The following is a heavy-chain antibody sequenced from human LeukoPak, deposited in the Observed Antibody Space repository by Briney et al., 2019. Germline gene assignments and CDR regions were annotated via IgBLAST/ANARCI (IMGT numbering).Heavy chain of an antibody. CDR3: ARYYDSSGYPYY. CDR2: INPNSGGT. D-gene: IGHD3-22*01. CDR1: GYTFTGYY. J-gene: IGHJ4*02. V-gene: IGHV1-2*02. Sequence: ASVKVSCKXSGYTFTGYYMHWVRQAPGQGLEWMGWINPNSGGTNYAQKFQGRVTMTRDTSISTAYMELSRLRADDTAVYYCARYYDSSGYPYYWGQGTLVTVSS.